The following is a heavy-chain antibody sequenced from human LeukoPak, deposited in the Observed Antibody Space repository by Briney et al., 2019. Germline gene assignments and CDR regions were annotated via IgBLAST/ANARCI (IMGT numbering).Heavy chain of an antibody. CDR3: ARGPIELWIHNGMDV. V-gene: IGHV3-49*04. D-gene: IGHD3-16*01. Sequence: PGRSLRLSCGGSGFILGDHAMTWVRQPPGKGLEWVGFIRSNLYGGTKEYAASVQGRFTLSRDDSKNIVYLQMNSLKIEDTAVYYCARGPIELWIHNGMDVWGQGTTVTVSS. CDR2: IRSNLYGGTK. J-gene: IGHJ6*02. CDR1: GFILGDHA.